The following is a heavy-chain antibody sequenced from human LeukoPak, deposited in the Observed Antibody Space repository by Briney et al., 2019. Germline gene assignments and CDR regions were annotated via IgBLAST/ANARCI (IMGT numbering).Heavy chain of an antibody. CDR3: ARYGSGSYLDY. V-gene: IGHV4-59*12. J-gene: IGHJ4*02. Sequence: PSETLSLTCTASGGSISTYSWSWIRQPPGKGLEWIGYITYSGTTNYNPSLKSRVTMSVDTSKNQFSLNLSSVTAADTAVFYCARYGSGSYLDYWGQGTLVTVSS. CDR2: ITYSGTT. CDR1: GGSISTYS. D-gene: IGHD3-10*01.